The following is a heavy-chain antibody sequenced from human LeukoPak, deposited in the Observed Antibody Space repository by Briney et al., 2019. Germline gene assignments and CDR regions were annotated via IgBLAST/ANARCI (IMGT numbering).Heavy chain of an antibody. CDR2: ISYDGSNT. V-gene: IGHV3-30-3*01. Sequence: GGSLRLSCAASGFTFSIYAMHWVRQAPGKGLEWVAVISYDGSNTYYADSVKGRFTISRDNSKNTLFLQMNSLRAEDTAVYCCARDLYGDYGSLVDYWGQGTLVTVSS. J-gene: IGHJ4*02. CDR1: GFTFSIYA. D-gene: IGHD4-17*01. CDR3: ARDLYGDYGSLVDY.